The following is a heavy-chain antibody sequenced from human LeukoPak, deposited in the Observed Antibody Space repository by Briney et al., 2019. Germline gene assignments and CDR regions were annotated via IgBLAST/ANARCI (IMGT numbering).Heavy chain of an antibody. J-gene: IGHJ4*02. D-gene: IGHD6-19*01. CDR2: MYSSGNT. CDR1: GGSINNYY. V-gene: IGHV4-4*07. CDR3: ARERGSGWYDMTFDF. Sequence: SETLSLTCTVSGGSINNYYWNWIRQPAGKGLEWIGRMYSSGNTNYNPSLKTRVSMSVDTSKNQFSLNLRSVSAADTAVYFCARERGSGWYDMTFDFWGQGTLVTVSS.